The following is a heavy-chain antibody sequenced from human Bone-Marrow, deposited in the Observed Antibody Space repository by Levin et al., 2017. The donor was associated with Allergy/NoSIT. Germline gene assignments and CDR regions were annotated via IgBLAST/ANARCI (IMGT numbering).Heavy chain of an antibody. CDR1: GGSFSGYY. CDR3: ARGRRYSSSWVQWFDP. Sequence: SETLSLTCAVYGGSFSGYYWSWIRQPPGKGLEWIGEINHSGSTNYNPSLKSRVTISVDTSKNQFSLKLSSVTAADTAVYYCARGRRYSSSWVQWFDPWGQGTLVTVSS. CDR2: INHSGST. V-gene: IGHV4-34*01. J-gene: IGHJ5*02. D-gene: IGHD6-13*01.